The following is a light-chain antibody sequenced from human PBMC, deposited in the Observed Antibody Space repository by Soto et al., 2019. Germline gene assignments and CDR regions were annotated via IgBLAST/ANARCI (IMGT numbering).Light chain of an antibody. Sequence: QSVLTQPASVSGSPGQSITISCTETSSDIGGYKYVSWYQQHPGKAPKLMIYDVSNRPSGVSNRFSGSKSGNTATLTIFGLQVEDEAEYYCSSYTGGSTYVFGPGTKVTVL. CDR3: SSYTGGSTYV. V-gene: IGLV2-14*01. J-gene: IGLJ1*01. CDR2: DVS. CDR1: SSDIGGYKY.